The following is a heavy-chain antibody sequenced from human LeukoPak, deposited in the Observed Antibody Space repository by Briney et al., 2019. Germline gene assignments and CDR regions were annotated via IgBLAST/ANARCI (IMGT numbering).Heavy chain of an antibody. CDR2: ISYTGTYI. J-gene: IGHJ4*02. Sequence: PGGSLRLSCAASALSLNAYNMNWVRQAPGKGLVWDSSISYTGTYIYYADSVKGRFTISRDNAQNSLYLQMNSLRAEDTAIYYCVRDRGTYRPIDYWGQGTLVTVSS. D-gene: IGHD1-26*01. V-gene: IGHV3-21*04. CDR1: ALSLNAYN. CDR3: VRDRGTYRPIDY.